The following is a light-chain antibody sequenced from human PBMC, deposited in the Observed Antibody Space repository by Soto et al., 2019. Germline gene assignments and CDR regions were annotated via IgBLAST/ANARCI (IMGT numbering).Light chain of an antibody. CDR1: ISNIGAGYD. Sequence: QSVLTQPPSVSGAPGQRVTILCTGSISNIGAGYDVHWYQQLPGTAPKLLIYGNSNRPSGVPDRFSGSKSGTSASLAITGLQAEDEADYYCQSYDSSLSGVVFGGGTKLTVL. CDR3: QSYDSSLSGVV. V-gene: IGLV1-40*01. J-gene: IGLJ2*01. CDR2: GNS.